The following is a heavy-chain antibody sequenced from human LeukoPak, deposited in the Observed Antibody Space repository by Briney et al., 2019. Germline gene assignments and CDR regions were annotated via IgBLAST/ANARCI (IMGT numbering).Heavy chain of an antibody. J-gene: IGHJ1*01. CDR3: AKSPMVHRAEYFQH. CDR1: GFAFSSYG. CDR2: ISGSGGST. D-gene: IGHD3-10*01. Sequence: GGTLRLSCAASGFAFSSYGMSWVRQAPGKGLEWVSAISGSGGSTYYADSVKGRFTISRDNSKNTLYLQMNSLRAEDTAVYYCAKSPMVHRAEYFQHWGQGTLVTVSS. V-gene: IGHV3-23*01.